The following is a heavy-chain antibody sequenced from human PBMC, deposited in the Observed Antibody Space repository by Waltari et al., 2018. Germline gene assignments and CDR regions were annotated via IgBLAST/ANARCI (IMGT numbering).Heavy chain of an antibody. V-gene: IGHV3-23*04. D-gene: IGHD2-15*01. Sequence: EVQLVESGGGLVQPGGSLRLSCAASGFTFSSYAMSWVRQAPGKGLEWVSAISDSGGRTYYADSVKGWITISRDNSKNTLYLQMNSLRAGGTAVYYCAKDRDCSGGSCSGYWGQGSLVSVSS. J-gene: IGHJ4*02. CDR3: AKDRDCSGGSCSGY. CDR1: GFTFSSYA. CDR2: ISDSGGRT.